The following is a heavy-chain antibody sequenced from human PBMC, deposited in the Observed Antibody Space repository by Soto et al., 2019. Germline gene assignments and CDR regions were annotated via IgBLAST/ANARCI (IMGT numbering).Heavy chain of an antibody. CDR1: GFTFSSYS. CDR3: ARPPDYGDHPYYFDY. J-gene: IGHJ4*02. CDR2: ISSSSSYI. D-gene: IGHD4-17*01. V-gene: IGHV3-21*01. Sequence: GGSLRLSCAASGFTFSSYSMNWVSQAPGKGLEWVSSISSSSSYIYYADSVKGRFTISRDNAKNSLYLQMNSLRAEDTAVYYCARPPDYGDHPYYFDYWGQGTLVTVSS.